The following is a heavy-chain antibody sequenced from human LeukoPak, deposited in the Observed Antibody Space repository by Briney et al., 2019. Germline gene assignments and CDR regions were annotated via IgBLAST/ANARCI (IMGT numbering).Heavy chain of an antibody. CDR3: ARGYCSSTSCYAFDY. D-gene: IGHD2-2*01. CDR2: IYHSGST. J-gene: IGHJ4*02. V-gene: IGHV4-30-2*01. CDR1: GGSISSGGYY. Sequence: SETLSLTCTVSGGSISSGGYYWSWIRQPPGKGLEWIGYIYHSGSTYYNPSLKSRVTISVDRSKNQFSLKLSSVTAADTAVYYCARGYCSSTSCYAFDYWGQGTLVTVSS.